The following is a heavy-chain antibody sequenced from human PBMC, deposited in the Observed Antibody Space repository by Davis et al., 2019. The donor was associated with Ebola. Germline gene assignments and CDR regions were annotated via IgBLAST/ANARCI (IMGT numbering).Heavy chain of an antibody. J-gene: IGHJ4*02. CDR2: IIPVPGIP. CDR3: ARERYRDGSDYFFEQSH. D-gene: IGHD3-10*01. CDR1: GGTFNTYA. Sequence: SVKVSCKASGGTFNTYAISWVRQAPGQGLDWMGGIIPVPGIPKYAQKFQGRVTITADESTSTVYMELSSLRSEDTAVYYCARERYRDGSDYFFEQSHWGQGTLVTVSS. V-gene: IGHV1-69*10.